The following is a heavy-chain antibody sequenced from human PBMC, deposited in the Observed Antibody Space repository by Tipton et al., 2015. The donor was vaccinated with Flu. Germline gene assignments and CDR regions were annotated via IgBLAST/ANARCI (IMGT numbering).Heavy chain of an antibody. CDR1: GDSISSDYF. CDR3: SRSTYYYGSGTSDY. CDR2: IYRGGSI. Sequence: TLSLTCAVSGDSISSDYFWGWIRQPPGKGLEWIASIYRGGSIDYNPSLKSRVTISLDTSKNQFSLKMRSVTAADMAVYYCSRSTYYYGSGTSDYWGQGTLVTVSS. D-gene: IGHD3-10*01. V-gene: IGHV4-38-2*01. J-gene: IGHJ4*02.